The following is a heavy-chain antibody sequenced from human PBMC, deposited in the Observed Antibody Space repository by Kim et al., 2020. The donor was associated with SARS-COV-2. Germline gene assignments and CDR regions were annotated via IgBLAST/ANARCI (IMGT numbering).Heavy chain of an antibody. J-gene: IGHJ4*02. Sequence: SEKGRFTITRDKSNSTTYLQMNSLRAEDTAVYYCAKVDSNYYDTSGYFDYWGQGTLVTVSS. CDR3: AKVDSNYYDTSGYFDY. V-gene: IGHV3-30*02. D-gene: IGHD3-22*01.